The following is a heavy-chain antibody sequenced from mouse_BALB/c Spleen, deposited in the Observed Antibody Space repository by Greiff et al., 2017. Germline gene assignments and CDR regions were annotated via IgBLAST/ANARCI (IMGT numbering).Heavy chain of an antibody. V-gene: IGHV5-17*02. CDR3: ARSGYAWFAY. CDR2: ISSGSSTI. Sequence: EVQLQESGGGLVQPGGSRKLSCAASGFTFSSFGMHWVRQAPEKGLEWVAYISSGSSTIYYADTVKGRFTISRDNPKNTLFLQMTSLRSEDTAMYYCARSGYAWFAYWGQGTLVTVSA. J-gene: IGHJ3*01. D-gene: IGHD1-2*01. CDR1: GFTFSSFG.